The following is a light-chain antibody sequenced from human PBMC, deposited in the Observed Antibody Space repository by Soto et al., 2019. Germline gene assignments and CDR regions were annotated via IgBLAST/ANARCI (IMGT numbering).Light chain of an antibody. CDR2: DVS. Sequence: QSALTQPRSVSRSPGQSVTISCTGTSSDFGGYNYVSWYQHHPGKAPKLMIYDVSERPSGVPDRFSGSKSGNTASLPISGLQAEDEADYYCCSYAGTFYVFGTGTKGTV. CDR3: CSYAGTFYV. CDR1: SSDFGGYNY. V-gene: IGLV2-11*01. J-gene: IGLJ1*01.